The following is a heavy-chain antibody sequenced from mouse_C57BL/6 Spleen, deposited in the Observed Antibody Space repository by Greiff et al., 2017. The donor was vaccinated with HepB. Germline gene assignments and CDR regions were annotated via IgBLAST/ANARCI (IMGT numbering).Heavy chain of an antibody. J-gene: IGHJ4*01. Sequence: QVQLQQSGAELVKPGASVKLSCKASGYTFTSYWMHWVKQRPGRGLEWIGRIDPNSGGTKYNEKFKSKATLTVDKPSSTAYMQLSSLTSEDSAVYYCASSPLITTVVEFTMDYWGQGTSVTVSS. V-gene: IGHV1-72*01. CDR2: IDPNSGGT. CDR1: GYTFTSYW. D-gene: IGHD1-1*01. CDR3: ASSPLITTVVEFTMDY.